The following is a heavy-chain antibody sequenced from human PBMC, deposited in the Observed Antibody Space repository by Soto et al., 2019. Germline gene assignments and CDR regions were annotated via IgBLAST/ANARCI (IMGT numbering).Heavy chain of an antibody. CDR3: ARDNGYGDSNAFDI. CDR1: GFTVSSNC. J-gene: IGHJ3*02. Sequence: GGSLRLSCAASGFTVSSNCMSWVRQAPGKGLEWVSVIYSGGSTYYADSVKGRFTISRDNSKNTLYLQMNSLRAEDTAVYYCARDNGYGDSNAFDIWGQGTMVTVSS. D-gene: IGHD4-17*01. V-gene: IGHV3-66*01. CDR2: IYSGGST.